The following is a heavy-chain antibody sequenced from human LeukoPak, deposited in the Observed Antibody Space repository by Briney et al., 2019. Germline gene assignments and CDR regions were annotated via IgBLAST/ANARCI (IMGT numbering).Heavy chain of an antibody. CDR3: ARAILGYDSSGYYYIYYFDY. J-gene: IGHJ4*02. CDR2: IIPIFGTA. Sequence: SVKVSCKASGGTFSSYAISWVRQAPGQGLEWMGGIIPIFGTANYAQKFQGRVTIIADESTSTAYMELSSLRSEDTAVYYCARAILGYDSSGYYYIYYFDYWGQGTLVTVSS. V-gene: IGHV1-69*13. CDR1: GGTFSSYA. D-gene: IGHD3-22*01.